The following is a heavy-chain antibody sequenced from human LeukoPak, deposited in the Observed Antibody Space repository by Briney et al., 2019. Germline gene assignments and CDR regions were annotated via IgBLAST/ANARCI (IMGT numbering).Heavy chain of an antibody. CDR2: IKEDGSVK. J-gene: IGHJ5*02. CDR3: ASQSFGRFDP. V-gene: IGHV3-7*02. Sequence: PGGSLRLSCAASGFTFSSIWMTWVRQAPGKGLEWVGNIKEDGSVKYYVDSVKGRFTISRDNAKNSLYLLMNSLRAEDTAVYYCASQSFGRFDPWGQGTRVTVSP. D-gene: IGHD3-16*01. CDR1: GFTFSSIW.